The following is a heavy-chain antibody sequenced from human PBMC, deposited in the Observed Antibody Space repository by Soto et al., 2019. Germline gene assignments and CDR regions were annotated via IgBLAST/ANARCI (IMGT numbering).Heavy chain of an antibody. CDR1: GFTFSNYA. J-gene: IGHJ4*02. Sequence: GSLRLSCAASGFTFSNYAMSWVRQTPGKGLEWVSGISGSGVSAYYADSVKGRFTISRDNSKNTLYLQMNSLRAEDTAIYYCAKNSREYSYGAIDYWGQGTLVTVSS. CDR2: ISGSGVSA. V-gene: IGHV3-23*01. CDR3: AKNSREYSYGAIDY. D-gene: IGHD5-18*01.